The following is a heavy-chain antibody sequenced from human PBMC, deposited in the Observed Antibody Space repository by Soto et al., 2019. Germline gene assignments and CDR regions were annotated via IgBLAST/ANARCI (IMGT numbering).Heavy chain of an antibody. CDR2: IYSGGST. Sequence: EVQLVESGGGLVQPGGSLRLSCAASGFTVSSNYMSWVRQAPGKGLEWVSVIYSGGSTYYADSVKGRFTISRDNSKNTLYLQMNSLRAEDTAVYYCARDQTDGSGVEYFQHWGQGTLVTVSS. J-gene: IGHJ1*01. CDR1: GFTVSSNY. CDR3: ARDQTDGSGVEYFQH. D-gene: IGHD3-10*01. V-gene: IGHV3-66*01.